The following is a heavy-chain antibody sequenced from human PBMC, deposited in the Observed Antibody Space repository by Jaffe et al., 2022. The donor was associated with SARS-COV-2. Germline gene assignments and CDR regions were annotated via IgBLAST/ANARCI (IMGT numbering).Heavy chain of an antibody. J-gene: IGHJ4*02. CDR2: IKEDGSEK. D-gene: IGHD7-27*01. CDR1: GFTFSSCW. CDR3: ASDQNWDFDY. Sequence: EVQLVESGGGLVPPGGSLRLSCAASGFTFSSCWMNWVRQAPGKGLEWVASIKEDGSEKYYVDSVKGRFTISRDNAKNSLYLQMNSLRAEDTALYYCASDQNWDFDYWGQGTLVTVSS. V-gene: IGHV3-7*01.